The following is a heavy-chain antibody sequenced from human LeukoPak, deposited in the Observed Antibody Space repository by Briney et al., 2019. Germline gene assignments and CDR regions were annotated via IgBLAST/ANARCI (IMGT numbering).Heavy chain of an antibody. CDR3: ARGRPLVGATQNAFDI. D-gene: IGHD1-26*01. CDR2: TYYRSKWSN. J-gene: IGHJ3*02. V-gene: IGHV6-1*01. CDR1: GDSVSSNSAA. Sequence: SQTLSLTCAISGDSVSSNSAAWNWLRQSPSRGLEWLGRTYYRSKWSNNYAVSVRGRITINPDPSKNQFSLQLNSVTPEDTAVYYCARGRPLVGATQNAFDIWGQGTVVTVSS.